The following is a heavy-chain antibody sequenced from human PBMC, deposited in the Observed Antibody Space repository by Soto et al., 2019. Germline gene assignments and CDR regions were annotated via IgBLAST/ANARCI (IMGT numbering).Heavy chain of an antibody. J-gene: IGHJ4*02. V-gene: IGHV1-69*01. CDR3: ASTFGAFPYYYDSSGYFCY. D-gene: IGHD3-22*01. Sequence: QVQLVQSGAEVKKPGSSVKVSCKASGGTFSSYAISWVRQAPGQGLEWMGGIIPIFGTANYAQKFQGRVTITADESASTAYMELSSLRSEDTAVYYCASTFGAFPYYYDSSGYFCYWGQGTLVTVSS. CDR1: GGTFSSYA. CDR2: IIPIFGTA.